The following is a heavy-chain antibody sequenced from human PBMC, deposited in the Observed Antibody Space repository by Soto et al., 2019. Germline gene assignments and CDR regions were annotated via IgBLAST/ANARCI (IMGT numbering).Heavy chain of an antibody. D-gene: IGHD2-21*02. J-gene: IGHJ5*02. Sequence: EVQLVESGGGLVMPGGSLRLSCAASAFRFSNAWMTWVRQAPGKGLEWVGRIRSKTDGGTTDYAAPVKGRFFISRDDSNNILYLQMNSLETEDTAVYYCARAHCGADCAGYNWFDPWGQGTLVTVTS. CDR3: ARAHCGADCAGYNWFDP. CDR2: IRSKTDGGTT. CDR1: AFRFSNAW. V-gene: IGHV3-15*01.